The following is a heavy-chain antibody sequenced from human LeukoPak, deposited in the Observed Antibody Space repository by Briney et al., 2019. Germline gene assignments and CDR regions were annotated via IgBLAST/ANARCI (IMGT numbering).Heavy chain of an antibody. J-gene: IGHJ3*01. V-gene: IGHV3-23*01. Sequence: GGSLRLSCAASGFTFNNYAVMWVRQAQGQGLEWVSAITGGGRTYYADSVMGRFTISRDNSKNTLYLQMNRLRAEDTARYFCARDPNGDYIGAFDFLGQGTVVTVSS. CDR2: ITGGGRT. CDR1: GFTFNNYA. CDR3: ARDPNGDYIGAFDF. D-gene: IGHD4-17*01.